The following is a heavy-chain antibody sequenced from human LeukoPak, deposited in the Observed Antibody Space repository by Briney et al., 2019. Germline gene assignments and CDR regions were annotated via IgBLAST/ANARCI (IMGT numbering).Heavy chain of an antibody. J-gene: IGHJ5*02. V-gene: IGHV3-48*01. Sequence: PGGSLRLSCAASGFAFSSYSMNWVRQAPEKGLEWVSYISSSSSTIYYADSVKGRFTISRDNAKNTLYLQMNSLRAEDTAVYYCARDREPLYCSSTSCYPRYNWFDPWGQGTLVTVSS. CDR1: GFAFSSYS. CDR2: ISSSSSTI. CDR3: ARDREPLYCSSTSCYPRYNWFDP. D-gene: IGHD2-2*01.